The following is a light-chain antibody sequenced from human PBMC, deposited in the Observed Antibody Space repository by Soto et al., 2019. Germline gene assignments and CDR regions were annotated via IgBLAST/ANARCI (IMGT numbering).Light chain of an antibody. CDR3: QQYNSYSYS. Sequence: DIQMTQSPSTLSASVGDRVTITCRASQSVSSWLAWYQQKPGKAPKLLIYKASSLESGVPSRFSGSGSGTEFTFIISSPQPDDFSTYYCQQYNSYSYSFGQGTKLEIK. CDR2: KAS. V-gene: IGKV1-5*03. J-gene: IGKJ2*01. CDR1: QSVSSW.